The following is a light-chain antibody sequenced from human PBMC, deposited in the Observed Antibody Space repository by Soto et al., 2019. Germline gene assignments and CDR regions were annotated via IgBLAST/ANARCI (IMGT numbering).Light chain of an antibody. CDR3: QSYDSSLSGGDVV. CDR2: GNS. Sequence: QSVLTQPPSVSGAPGQRVTISCTGSSSNIGAGYYVHWYQQLPGTAPKLLIYGNSNRPSGVPDRFSGSKSGTSASLAITGLQAEDEAYYCCQSYDSSLSGGDVVFGGGTKLTVL. CDR1: SSNIGAGYY. J-gene: IGLJ2*01. V-gene: IGLV1-40*01.